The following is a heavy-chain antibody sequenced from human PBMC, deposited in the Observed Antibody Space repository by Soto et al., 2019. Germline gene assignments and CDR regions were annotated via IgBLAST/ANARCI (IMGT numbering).Heavy chain of an antibody. CDR1: GGTFSSYA. V-gene: IGHV1-69*01. Sequence: QVQLVQSGAEVKKPGSSVKVSCKASGGTFSSYAISWVRQAPGQGLEWMGGIIPIFGTANYAQKFQGRVTITADESTSTAYMELSSLRSEDTAVYYCARAPRPEECGYSGYDFLPHPYYYYGMDVWGQGTTVTVSS. J-gene: IGHJ6*02. CDR2: IIPIFGTA. CDR3: ARAPRPEECGYSGYDFLPHPYYYYGMDV. D-gene: IGHD5-12*01.